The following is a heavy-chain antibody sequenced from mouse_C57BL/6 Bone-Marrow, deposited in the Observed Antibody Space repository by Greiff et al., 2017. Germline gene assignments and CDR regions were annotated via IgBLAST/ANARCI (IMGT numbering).Heavy chain of an antibody. Sequence: VQLQQSVAELVRPGASVKLSCTASGFNIKNTYMHWVKQRPEQGLEWIGRIDPANGNTKSAPKFQGKATITADTSSNTACLQLSSLTSEDTAIYYGARNYYSNFEREMDYWGQGTSVTVSS. V-gene: IGHV14-3*01. CDR2: IDPANGNT. J-gene: IGHJ4*01. CDR1: GFNIKNTY. CDR3: ARNYYSNFEREMDY. D-gene: IGHD2-5*01.